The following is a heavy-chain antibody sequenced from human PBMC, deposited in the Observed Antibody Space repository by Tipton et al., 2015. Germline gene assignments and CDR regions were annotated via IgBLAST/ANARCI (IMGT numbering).Heavy chain of an antibody. Sequence: QVQLVQSGGGLVQPGGSLRLSCAASGFTFRSYEMNWVRQAPGKGLEWVALISNDATNTYYGDSVEGRFTISRDNSKSTLHLQMNSVRTEDTAVYYCARDQKYYDILTGYGSYYYFFYGMDVWGQGTTVTVSS. V-gene: IGHV3-30*01. J-gene: IGHJ6*02. D-gene: IGHD3-9*01. CDR1: GFTFRSYE. CDR2: ISNDATNT. CDR3: ARDQKYYDILTGYGSYYYFFYGMDV.